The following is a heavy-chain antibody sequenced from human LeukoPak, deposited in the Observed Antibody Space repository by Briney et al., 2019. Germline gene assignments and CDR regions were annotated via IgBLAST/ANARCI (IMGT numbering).Heavy chain of an antibody. CDR1: GYTFTSYD. V-gene: IGHV1-8*01. Sequence: ASVKVSCKASGYTFTSYDINWVRQATGQGLEWMGWMNPNSGNTGYAQKFQGRVTMTRNTSINTAYMELSSLRSEDTAVYYCAREGGGGTTGTMTYDIWGRGTMVTVSS. CDR3: AREGGGGTTGTMTYDI. D-gene: IGHD1-1*01. J-gene: IGHJ3*02. CDR2: MNPNSGNT.